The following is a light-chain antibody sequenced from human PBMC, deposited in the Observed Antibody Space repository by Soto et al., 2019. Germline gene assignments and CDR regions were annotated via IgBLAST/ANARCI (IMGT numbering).Light chain of an antibody. CDR2: DVS. V-gene: IGLV2-14*01. CDR1: SSDVGGYNY. Sequence: QSVLTQPASVSGSPGQSITISCTGTSSDVGGYNYVSWYQQHPGKAPKLMIYDVSNRPSGVSNRFSGSKSVNTASLTISGLPAEDEADYYCSSYTSSSSVVFGGGTKLTVL. CDR3: SSYTSSSSVV. J-gene: IGLJ2*01.